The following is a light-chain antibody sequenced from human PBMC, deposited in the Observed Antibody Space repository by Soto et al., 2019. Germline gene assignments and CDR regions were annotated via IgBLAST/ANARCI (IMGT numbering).Light chain of an antibody. J-gene: IGKJ1*01. CDR1: QSIGSW. Sequence: DIQMTQSPSTLSASVGDRVTITCRASQSIGSWLAWYQQKPGKAPKLLIYKASSLESGVPSRFSGSGSGTELPLTISSRQPDDFESYYCQQYGSYSPWTFGQGTKVEIK. CDR2: KAS. CDR3: QQYGSYSPWT. V-gene: IGKV1-5*03.